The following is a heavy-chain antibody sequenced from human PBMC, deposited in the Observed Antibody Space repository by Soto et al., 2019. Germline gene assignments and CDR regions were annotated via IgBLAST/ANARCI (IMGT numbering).Heavy chain of an antibody. V-gene: IGHV3-30*18. CDR3: AKGPFYGSGLDY. CDR1: GFTFSSYG. Sequence: QVQLVESGGGVVQPGRSLRLSCAASGFTFSSYGMHWVRQAPGKGLEWVAVISHDGSNKYYADSVKGRFTISRDNSKNTLYLQMNSLRAEDTAVYYCAKGPFYGSGLDYWGQGTLVTVSS. J-gene: IGHJ4*02. CDR2: ISHDGSNK. D-gene: IGHD3-10*01.